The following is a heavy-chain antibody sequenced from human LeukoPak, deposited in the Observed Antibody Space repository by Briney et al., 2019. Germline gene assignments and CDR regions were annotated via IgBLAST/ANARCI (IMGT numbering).Heavy chain of an antibody. D-gene: IGHD1-26*01. J-gene: IGHJ4*02. V-gene: IGHV1-3*01. CDR1: GYTFTSYA. Sequence: ASVTVSCKVSGYTFTSYAIHWVRQAPGQRLEWMGWISAGNGNTKYSQNFQGRVTFISNTSATTAFMELSSLRSEDAAVYYCARDSGSGSNDYWGQGTLVTVSS. CDR3: ARDSGSGSNDY. CDR2: ISAGNGNT.